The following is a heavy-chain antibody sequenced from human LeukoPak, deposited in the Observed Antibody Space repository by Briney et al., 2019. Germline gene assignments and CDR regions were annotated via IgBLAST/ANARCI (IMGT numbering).Heavy chain of an antibody. J-gene: IGHJ4*02. D-gene: IGHD3-22*01. CDR3: AENYYDSSGYYSPVGY. CDR2: IIPIFGTA. Sequence: SVKVSCKASGGTFSSYAISWVRQAPGQGLEWMGGIIPIFGTANYAQKFLGRVTITTDESTSTAYMELSSLRSEDTAVYYCAENYYDSSGYYSPVGYWGQGTLVTVSS. CDR1: GGTFSSYA. V-gene: IGHV1-69*05.